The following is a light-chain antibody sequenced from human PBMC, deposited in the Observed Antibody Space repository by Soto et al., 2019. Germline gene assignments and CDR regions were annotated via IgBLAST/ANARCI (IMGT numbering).Light chain of an antibody. CDR2: AAS. CDR1: QDISNS. J-gene: IGKJ4*01. CDR3: QRYNSAPLP. Sequence: DIQMTQSPSSLSASVGDRVTITCRASQDISNSLAWYQQKPGKVPKVLIYAASILQSGVPARFSGSGSGTAFPLPFSSLQPEDVATYYCQRYNSAPLPFGGGTKVEI. V-gene: IGKV1-27*01.